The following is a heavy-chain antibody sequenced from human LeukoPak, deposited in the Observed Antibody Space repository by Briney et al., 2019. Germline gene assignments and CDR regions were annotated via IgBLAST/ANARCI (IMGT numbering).Heavy chain of an antibody. D-gene: IGHD3-10*01. V-gene: IGHV3-30*02. CDR3: AKDIGSYYDY. CDR1: GFTFSIYG. CDR2: IRYDGSNK. Sequence: GRSLRHSCAASGFTFSIYGMHWVRQAPGKGLGWVAFIRYDGSNKYYADSVKGRFTISRDNSKNTLYLQMNSLRAEDTAVYYCAKDIGSYYDYWGQGILVTVSS. J-gene: IGHJ4*02.